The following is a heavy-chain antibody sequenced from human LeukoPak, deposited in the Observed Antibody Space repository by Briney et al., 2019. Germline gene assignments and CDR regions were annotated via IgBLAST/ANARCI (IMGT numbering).Heavy chain of an antibody. Sequence: PSETLSLTCTVSGGSISTYYWSWIRQPPGKGLEWIGYVYYTGSTNYNPSLKSRVTMSVDTSKIQFSLKLSSVTAADTAVYYCARRLARTGIYAFDIWGQGTMVTVSS. CDR2: VYYTGST. CDR1: GGSISTYY. D-gene: IGHD1-1*01. CDR3: ARRLARTGIYAFDI. V-gene: IGHV4-59*01. J-gene: IGHJ3*02.